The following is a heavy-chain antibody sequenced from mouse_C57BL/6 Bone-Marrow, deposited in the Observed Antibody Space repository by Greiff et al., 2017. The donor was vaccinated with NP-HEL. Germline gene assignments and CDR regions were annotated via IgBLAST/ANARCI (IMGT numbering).Heavy chain of an antibody. V-gene: IGHV1-69*01. J-gene: IGHJ2*01. CDR2: IDPSDSYT. Sequence: QVQLQQSGAELVMPGASVKLSCKASGYTFTSYWMHWVKQRPGQGLEWIGEIDPSDSYTNYNQKFKGKSTLTVDKSSSTAYMQLSSLTSEDSAVYYCARSRLPYYFDYWGQGTTLTVSS. CDR3: ARSRLPYYFDY. D-gene: IGHD2-4*01. CDR1: GYTFTSYW.